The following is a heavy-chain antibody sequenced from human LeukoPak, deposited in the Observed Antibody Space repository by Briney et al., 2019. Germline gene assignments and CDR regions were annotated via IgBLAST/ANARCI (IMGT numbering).Heavy chain of an antibody. D-gene: IGHD3-9*01. CDR2: INPSGGST. V-gene: IGHV1-46*01. CDR3: ATDILTGANDY. J-gene: IGHJ4*02. Sequence: ASVKVSCKASGYTFTSYHMHWVRQAPGQGLEWMGLINPSGGSTSYAQKFQGRVTMTRDTSTSTVYMELSSLRSEDTAVYYCATDILTGANDYWGQGTLVTVSS. CDR1: GYTFTSYH.